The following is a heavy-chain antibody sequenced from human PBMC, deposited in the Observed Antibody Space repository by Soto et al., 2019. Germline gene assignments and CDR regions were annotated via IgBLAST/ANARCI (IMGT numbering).Heavy chain of an antibody. J-gene: IGHJ5*02. Sequence: SETLSLTCTVSGGSISSYYWSWIRQPPGKGLEWIGYIYYSGSTNYNPSLKSRVTISVDTSKNQFSLKLSSVTAAATAVYYCARVIGYCSGGSCNWFDPWGQGTLVTVSS. CDR3: ARVIGYCSGGSCNWFDP. D-gene: IGHD2-15*01. V-gene: IGHV4-59*01. CDR2: IYYSGST. CDR1: GGSISSYY.